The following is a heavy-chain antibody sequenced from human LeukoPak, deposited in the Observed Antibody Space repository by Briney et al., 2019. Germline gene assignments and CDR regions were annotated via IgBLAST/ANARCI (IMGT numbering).Heavy chain of an antibody. CDR1: GFTFSNAW. J-gene: IGHJ4*02. CDR2: VKSKTDGGTT. D-gene: IGHD5-18*01. CDR3: TSLAHSYADY. Sequence: GRSPRLSCAASGFTFSNAWMSWVRQAPGKGLEWVGRVKSKTDGGTTDYSAPVKGRVTISRDDSKNTLYMQMNSMKTEDTAVYYCTSLAHSYADYWGQGTLVAVSS. V-gene: IGHV3-15*01.